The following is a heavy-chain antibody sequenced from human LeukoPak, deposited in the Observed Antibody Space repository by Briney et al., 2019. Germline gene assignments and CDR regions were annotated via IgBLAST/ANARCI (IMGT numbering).Heavy chain of an antibody. CDR1: GGSVSSGSYY. Sequence: SETLSLTCTVSGGSVSSGSYYWSWIRQPPGKGLEWIEYTYYSGSTNYNPSLKSRVTISVDTSKNQFSLKLSSVTAADTAVYYCASSYYYDSSGYHNWGQGTLVTVSS. CDR3: ASSYYYDSSGYHN. J-gene: IGHJ4*02. D-gene: IGHD3-22*01. V-gene: IGHV4-61*01. CDR2: TYYSGST.